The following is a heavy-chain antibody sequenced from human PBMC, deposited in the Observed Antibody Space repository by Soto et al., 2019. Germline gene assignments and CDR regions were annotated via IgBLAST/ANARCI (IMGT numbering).Heavy chain of an antibody. CDR2: IYYSGST. D-gene: IGHD4-17*01. CDR3: ARGSTTVVTPNWFDP. Sequence: PSETLSLTCTVSGGSISNYYWSWIRHPPGKKLEWIGYIYYSGSTNYNPSLKSRVTISVDTSKNQFSLKLSSVTAADTAVYYCARGSTTVVTPNWFDPWGQGTLVTVSS. J-gene: IGHJ5*02. V-gene: IGHV4-59*12. CDR1: GGSISNYY.